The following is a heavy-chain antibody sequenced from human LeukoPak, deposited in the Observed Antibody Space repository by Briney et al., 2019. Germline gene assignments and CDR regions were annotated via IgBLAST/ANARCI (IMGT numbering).Heavy chain of an antibody. D-gene: IGHD1-26*01. CDR2: IYYSGST. CDR1: GGSISSSSYY. CDR3: ARLGYSGTYYGAFDV. V-gene: IGHV4-39*01. J-gene: IGHJ3*01. Sequence: PSETLSLTCTVSGGSISSSSYYWGWIRQPPGKGLEYIGSIYYSGSTYYNPSLKSRVTISVDTSKNQFSLKLSSVTAADTAVYYCARLGYSGTYYGAFDVRGQGTMVTVSS.